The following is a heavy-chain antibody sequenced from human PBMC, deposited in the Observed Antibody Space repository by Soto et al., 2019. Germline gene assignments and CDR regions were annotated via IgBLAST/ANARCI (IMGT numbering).Heavy chain of an antibody. D-gene: IGHD3-16*01. V-gene: IGHV1-18*01. CDR3: AMVDVYVTPSPQDV. Sequence: QVQLVQSGAEVKNPGASVKVSCKASGYTFTRYGIGWARQAPGQGLEWMGWINTYNGNTNYAQNVQGRVTLTTDTYMSTAYMELRSLTSNDTAIYYCAMVDVYVTPSPQDVWGQGTTVIVSS. J-gene: IGHJ6*02. CDR2: INTYNGNT. CDR1: GYTFTRYG.